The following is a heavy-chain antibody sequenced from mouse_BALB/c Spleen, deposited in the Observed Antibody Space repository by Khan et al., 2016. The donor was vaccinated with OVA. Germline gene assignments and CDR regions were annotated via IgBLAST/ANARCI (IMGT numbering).Heavy chain of an antibody. CDR2: IWSGGST. CDR3: ARSLLLAMDY. D-gene: IGHD1-2*01. CDR1: GFSLTSYG. Sequence: QVQLKQSGPGLVEPSQSLSINCTVSGFSLTSYGVHWVRQSPGKGLEWLGMIWSGGSTDYNAAVISRLSISKDNSKSHVFFKMNSLQADDSAIYYCARSLLLAMDYWGQGTSVTVSS. J-gene: IGHJ4*01. V-gene: IGHV2-4-1*01.